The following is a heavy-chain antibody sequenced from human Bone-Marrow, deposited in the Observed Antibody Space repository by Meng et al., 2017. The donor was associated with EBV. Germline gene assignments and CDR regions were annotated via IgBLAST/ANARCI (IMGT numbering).Heavy chain of an antibody. Sequence: GHVVESEADGKKPGASLKLSCRTSGYPFTHYYIHWLRQAPGQGLRWMAIINPSDGTTDYAQKFQGRVTVNRDTYTSTVFMELSSLTSEDTAVYYCARTPYYFGSGNYYNKWGQGTLVTVSS. CDR1: GYPFTHYY. D-gene: IGHD3-10*01. V-gene: IGHV1-46*01. CDR2: INPSDGTT. CDR3: ARTPYYFGSGNYYNK. J-gene: IGHJ4*02.